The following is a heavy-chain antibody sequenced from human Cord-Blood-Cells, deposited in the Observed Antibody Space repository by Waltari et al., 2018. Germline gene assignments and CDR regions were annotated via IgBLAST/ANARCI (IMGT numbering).Heavy chain of an antibody. J-gene: IGHJ3*02. CDR2: SYSSGIT. CDR3: ARSYSSGRGAWGAWDI. Sequence: QVQLQESGPGLVKPSETLSLTCTVSGGSISSSYWSWIRQPAGKGLAWIGRSYSSGITNYNPALKGRVTMSVDTSKTQFSLKLSAVTAADTAVYYCARSYSSGRGAWGAWDIWGQGTMVTVSS. D-gene: IGHD6-19*01. CDR1: GGSISSSY. V-gene: IGHV4-4*07.